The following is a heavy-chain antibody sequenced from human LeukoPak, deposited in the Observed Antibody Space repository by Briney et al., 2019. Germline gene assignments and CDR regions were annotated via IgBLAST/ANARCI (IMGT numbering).Heavy chain of an antibody. CDR3: AILDSSGYPRDAFDI. CDR1: SGSISSSSNY. V-gene: IGHV4-39*01. Sequence: SETLSLTCTVSSGSISSSSNYWGWIRHPPGKGLEGIGSIYYSGSTYYNPSLKSRVTISVDTSKNQFSLKLSSVTAADTAVYYCAILDSSGYPRDAFDIWGQGSMVTVSS. CDR2: IYYSGST. D-gene: IGHD3-22*01. J-gene: IGHJ3*02.